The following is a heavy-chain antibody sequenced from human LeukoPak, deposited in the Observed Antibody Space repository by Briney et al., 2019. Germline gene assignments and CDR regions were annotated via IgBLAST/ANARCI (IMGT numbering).Heavy chain of an antibody. V-gene: IGHV1-69*05. CDR2: IIPIFGTT. Sequence: ASVKVSCKASGGTFSSYAINWVRQAPGQGLEWMGGIIPIFGTTNYAEKFQGRVTIITDESTRTTTDESTSTAYMELSSLRSEDTAVYYCARTGAFHSNYYYMDVWGKGTTVTVSS. CDR3: ARTGAFHSNYYYMDV. CDR1: GGTFSSYA. J-gene: IGHJ6*03. D-gene: IGHD3-3*01.